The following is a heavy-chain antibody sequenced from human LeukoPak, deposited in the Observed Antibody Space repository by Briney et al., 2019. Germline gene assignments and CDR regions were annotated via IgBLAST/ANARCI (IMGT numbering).Heavy chain of an antibody. Sequence: PSETLSLTCTVSGYSISSGYYWGWIRQPPGKGLEWIGSIYHSGSTYCNPSLKSRVTISVDTSKNQFSLKLSSVTAADTAVYYCARCNSGSPLYYYHMDVWGKGTTVTVSS. V-gene: IGHV4-38-2*02. D-gene: IGHD1-26*01. J-gene: IGHJ6*03. CDR1: GYSISSGYY. CDR3: ARCNSGSPLYYYHMDV. CDR2: IYHSGST.